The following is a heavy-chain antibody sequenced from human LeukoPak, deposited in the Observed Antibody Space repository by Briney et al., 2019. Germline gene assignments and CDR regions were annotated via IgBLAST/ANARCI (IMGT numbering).Heavy chain of an antibody. J-gene: IGHJ6*02. Sequence: GGSLRLSCAASGFTFSSYSMNWVRQAPGKGLEWVSSISSSSSYIYYADSVKGRFTISRDNAKNSLYLQMNSLRAEDTAVYYCARDSLAPGITQDYYYYGMDVWGQGTTVTVSS. D-gene: IGHD1-20*01. CDR2: ISSSSSYI. CDR3: ARDSLAPGITQDYYYYGMDV. CDR1: GFTFSSYS. V-gene: IGHV3-21*01.